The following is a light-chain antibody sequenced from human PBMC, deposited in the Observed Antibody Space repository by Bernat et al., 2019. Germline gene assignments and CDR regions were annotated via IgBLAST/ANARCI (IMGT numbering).Light chain of an antibody. CDR2: GTS. CDR1: QDIRND. Sequence: IQMTQSPSSLSASIGDRVTITCRASQDIRNDLGWYQQKPGKAPKVLMYGTSILESGVPSRFSGSGSGTEFTLIIDSLQPEDTATYYCLQDSTYPLTFGGGTTVEVK. V-gene: IGKV1-6*01. CDR3: LQDSTYPLT. J-gene: IGKJ4*01.